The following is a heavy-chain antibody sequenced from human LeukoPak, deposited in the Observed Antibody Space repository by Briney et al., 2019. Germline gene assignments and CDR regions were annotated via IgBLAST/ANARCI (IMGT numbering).Heavy chain of an antibody. CDR2: ISGNSGST. CDR3: ARGRSGWSYFDY. V-gene: IGHV3-23*01. Sequence: GGSLRLSCAASGFTFSAYAMSWVRQAPGKGLEWVSAISGNSGSTYYADSVKGRFTIPRDNSKNTLYLQMNSLRAEDTAVYYCARGRSGWSYFDYWGQGTLVTVSS. J-gene: IGHJ4*02. D-gene: IGHD6-19*01. CDR1: GFTFSAYA.